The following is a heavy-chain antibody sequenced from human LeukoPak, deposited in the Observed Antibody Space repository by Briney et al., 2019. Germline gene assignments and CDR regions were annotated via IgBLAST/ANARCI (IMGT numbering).Heavy chain of an antibody. CDR3: ARGNYYDSSGFDY. J-gene: IGHJ4*02. D-gene: IGHD3-22*01. V-gene: IGHV4-59*08. Sequence: SETLSLTCTVSGDSISTYYWNWIRQPPGKGLEWIGYIYHSGSTNYNPSLKSRVTISVDTSKNQFSLKLSSVTAADTAVYYCARGNYYDSSGFDYWGQGTLVTVSS. CDR1: GDSISTYY. CDR2: IYHSGST.